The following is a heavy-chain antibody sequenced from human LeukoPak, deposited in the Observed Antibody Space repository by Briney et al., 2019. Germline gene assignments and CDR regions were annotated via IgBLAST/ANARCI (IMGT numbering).Heavy chain of an antibody. V-gene: IGHV3-21*01. CDR3: ARPLGGYFDY. CDR2: ISSSSSYI. J-gene: IGHJ4*02. D-gene: IGHD3-16*01. CDR1: GFTFSSYS. Sequence: GGSLRLSCAASGFTFSSYSMNWVRQAPGKGLEWVSSISSSSSYIYYADSVKGRFTTSRDNAKNSLYLQMNSLRAEDTAVYYCARPLGGYFDYWGQGTLVTVSS.